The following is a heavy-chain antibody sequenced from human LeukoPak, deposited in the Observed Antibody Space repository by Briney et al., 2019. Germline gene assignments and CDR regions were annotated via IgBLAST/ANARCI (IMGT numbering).Heavy chain of an antibody. CDR1: GFTFSGYW. CDR3: ARERGGQSNDYLHGGPFDY. V-gene: IGHV3-7*05. Sequence: GGSLRLSCAASGFTFSGYWMTWVRQAPGKGLEWVANIKQDGSEENYMDSVKGRFTISRDNAKNSLLLQMNSLRVEDTAVYYCARERGGQSNDYLHGGPFDYWGQGTLVTVSS. CDR2: IKQDGSEE. J-gene: IGHJ4*02. D-gene: IGHD3-16*01.